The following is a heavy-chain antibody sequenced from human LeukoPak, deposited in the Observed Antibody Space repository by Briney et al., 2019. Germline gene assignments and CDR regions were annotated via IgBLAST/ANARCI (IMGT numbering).Heavy chain of an antibody. CDR1: GFTFSSYW. Sequence: HPGGSLRLSCAASGFTFSSYWMSWVRQAPGKGLEWVANIKQDGREKYYVDSVKGRFTISRDNAKSALYLQMNSLRAEDTAVYYCARVPSMVYMDVWGKGTTVTVSS. J-gene: IGHJ6*03. CDR3: ARVPSMVYMDV. CDR2: IKQDGREK. V-gene: IGHV3-7*01. D-gene: IGHD3-10*01.